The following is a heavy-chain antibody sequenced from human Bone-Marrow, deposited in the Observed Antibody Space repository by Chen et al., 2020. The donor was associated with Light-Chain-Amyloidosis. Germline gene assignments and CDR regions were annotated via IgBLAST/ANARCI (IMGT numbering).Heavy chain of an antibody. CDR1: GFTLSSHW. Sequence: EVQLVESGGGLVQPGGSLRLSCAASGFTLSSHWMHWVRQGPGKGLVWVARINYAGSSLNYADSVRGRFVISRDNAKNTLYLQMNSLGVDDTAFYYCTREASSDDGFDFWGQGTVVTVSS. CDR3: TREASSDDGFDF. V-gene: IGHV3-74*01. D-gene: IGHD6-19*01. CDR2: INYAGSSL. J-gene: IGHJ3*01.